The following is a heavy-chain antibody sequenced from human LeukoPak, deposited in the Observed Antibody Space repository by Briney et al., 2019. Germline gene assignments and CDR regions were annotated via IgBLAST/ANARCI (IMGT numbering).Heavy chain of an antibody. J-gene: IGHJ5*02. CDR2: ISGSGGST. Sequence: GASLRLSCAASGFTFSSYAMSWVRQAPGKGLEWVSAISGSGGSTYYADSVKGRFTISRDNSKTTLYLQMNSLRAEDTAVYYCAKVNLNYDILTGYYWNWFDPWGQGTLVTVSS. D-gene: IGHD3-9*01. V-gene: IGHV3-23*01. CDR1: GFTFSSYA. CDR3: AKVNLNYDILTGYYWNWFDP.